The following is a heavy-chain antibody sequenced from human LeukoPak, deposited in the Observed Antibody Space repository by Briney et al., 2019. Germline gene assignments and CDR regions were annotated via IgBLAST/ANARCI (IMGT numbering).Heavy chain of an antibody. CDR3: ARDRYTIFGVVTPDMDV. D-gene: IGHD3-3*01. V-gene: IGHV3-66*02. Sequence: GGSLRLSCAASGFTVSSNYMSWVRQAPGKGLEWVSVIYSGGSTYYADSVKGRFTISRDNSKNTLYLQMNSLRAEDTAVYYCARDRYTIFGVVTPDMDVWGKGTTVIVSS. J-gene: IGHJ6*03. CDR1: GFTVSSNY. CDR2: IYSGGST.